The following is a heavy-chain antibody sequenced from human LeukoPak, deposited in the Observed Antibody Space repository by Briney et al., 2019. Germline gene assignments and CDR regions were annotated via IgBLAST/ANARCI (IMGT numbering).Heavy chain of an antibody. J-gene: IGHJ4*02. D-gene: IGHD5-18*01. CDR2: INHSGST. V-gene: IGHV4-34*01. CDR1: GGSFSGYY. CDR3: ARGQGYSYGFTDY. Sequence: SETLSLTCAVYGGSFSGYYWSWIRQPPGKGLEWIGEINHSGSTNYNPSLKSRVTISIDTSKKQFSLKLSSVTAADTAVYYCARGQGYSYGFTDYWGQRTLVTVSS.